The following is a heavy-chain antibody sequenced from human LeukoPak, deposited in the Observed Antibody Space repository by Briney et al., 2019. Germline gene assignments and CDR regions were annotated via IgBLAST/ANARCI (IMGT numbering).Heavy chain of an antibody. CDR2: IYYSGST. Sequence: SETLSLTCTVSGCSISSSSYYWGWIRQPPGKGLEGIGNIYYSGSTYYNPSLKSRVTISVDTSKNQFSLKLSSVTAADTAVYYCARHLWFGELFPNWFDPWGQGTLVTVSS. J-gene: IGHJ5*02. D-gene: IGHD3-10*01. V-gene: IGHV4-39*01. CDR1: GCSISSSSYY. CDR3: ARHLWFGELFPNWFDP.